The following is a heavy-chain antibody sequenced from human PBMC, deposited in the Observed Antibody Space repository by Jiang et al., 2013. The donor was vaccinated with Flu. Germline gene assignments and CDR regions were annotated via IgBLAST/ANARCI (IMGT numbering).Heavy chain of an antibody. Sequence: VQLLESGGGVVQPGNSLRLSCAASGFDFSYYAMYWVRQAPGKGLEWLSSIWHDGSNKYYADSVKGRFTLSRDNSKNTLFLQMNNLRPEDTAVYYCATLRGSTYDTYLMDSWGQGTLVTVSS. CDR1: GFDFSYYA. D-gene: IGHD2-2*01. CDR2: IWHDGSNK. CDR3: ATLRGSTYDTYLMDS. J-gene: IGHJ5*01. V-gene: IGHV3-30-3*02.